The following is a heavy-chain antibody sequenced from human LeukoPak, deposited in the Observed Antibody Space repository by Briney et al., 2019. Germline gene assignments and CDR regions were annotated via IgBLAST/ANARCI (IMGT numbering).Heavy chain of an antibody. CDR2: VSGSNGNT. Sequence: GGSLRLSCAASGFAFSSYAMSWVRQAPGEGLEWVSTVSGSNGNTHYADSVKGRFTIPRPNSKNTLYLQMNSLRAEDTAVYYCVRESPVAAVGRSWFDPWGQGTLVTVSS. CDR1: GFAFSSYA. CDR3: VRESPVAAVGRSWFDP. D-gene: IGHD6-13*01. J-gene: IGHJ5*02. V-gene: IGHV3-23*01.